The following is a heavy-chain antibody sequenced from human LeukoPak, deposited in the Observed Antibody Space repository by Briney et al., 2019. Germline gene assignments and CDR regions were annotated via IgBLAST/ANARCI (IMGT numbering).Heavy chain of an antibody. CDR2: INHRGGT. CDR1: GGSFSGYY. J-gene: IGHJ3*02. CDR3: VRELAVARAAFDM. V-gene: IGHV4-34*01. D-gene: IGHD6-19*01. Sequence: KPSETLSLTCAVFGGSFSGYYWSWIRQPPGRRLEWIGEINHRGGTNYNPSLKSRVSISVDTSKNQFSLNLRSVTAADTAVYYCVRELAVARAAFDMWGQGTMVTVSS.